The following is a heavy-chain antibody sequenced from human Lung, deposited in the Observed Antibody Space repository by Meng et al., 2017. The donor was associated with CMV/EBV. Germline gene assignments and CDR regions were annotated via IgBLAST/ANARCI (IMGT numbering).Heavy chain of an antibody. D-gene: IGHD2-15*01. CDR2: FVNYVDT. V-gene: IGHV1-18*01. CDR1: GYTFGSYG. Sequence: AHLLRSGPEVKKPGASVRVSCKASGYTFGSYGICWVRQAPGQGLEWMGWFVNYVDTYPAPKFQGRVTMTTDTHTNTAFMELRSLTSDDTAVYYCASGTPGRSYCDYWGQGTLVTVSS. CDR3: ASGTPGRSYCDY. J-gene: IGHJ4*02.